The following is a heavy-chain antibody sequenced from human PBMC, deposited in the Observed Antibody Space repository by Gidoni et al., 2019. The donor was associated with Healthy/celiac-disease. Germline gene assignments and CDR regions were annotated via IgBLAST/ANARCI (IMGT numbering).Heavy chain of an antibody. D-gene: IGHD3-22*01. Sequence: EVQLLESGGGLVQPGGSLRLSCAASGFTFSSYAMSWVRQAPGKGLGWGSAISGSGGSTYYADSVKGRFTISRDNSKNTRYLQMNSLRAEDTAVYYCAKEGGYHDPVDYWGQGTLVTVSS. CDR3: AKEGGYHDPVDY. V-gene: IGHV3-23*01. J-gene: IGHJ4*02. CDR2: ISGSGGST. CDR1: GFTFSSYA.